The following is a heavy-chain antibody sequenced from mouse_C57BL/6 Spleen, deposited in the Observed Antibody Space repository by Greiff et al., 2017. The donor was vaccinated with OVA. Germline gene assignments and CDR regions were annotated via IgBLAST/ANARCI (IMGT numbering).Heavy chain of an antibody. CDR1: GFTFSDYG. Sequence: EVQRVESGGGLVKPGGSLKLSCAASGFTFSDYGMHWVRQAPEKGLEWVAYISSGSSTIYYADTVKGRFTISRDNAKNTLFLQMTSLRSEDTAMYYCARRSTMVTYYAMDYWGQGTSVTVSS. D-gene: IGHD2-2*01. V-gene: IGHV5-17*01. CDR2: ISSGSSTI. CDR3: ARRSTMVTYYAMDY. J-gene: IGHJ4*01.